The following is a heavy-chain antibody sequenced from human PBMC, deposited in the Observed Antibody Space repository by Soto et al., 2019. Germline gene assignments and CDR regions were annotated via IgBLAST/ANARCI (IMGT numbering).Heavy chain of an antibody. CDR1: GYTLAELS. D-gene: IGHD3-16*01. CDR2: FDPEDGET. CDR3: ATYFRIRGGYYYGMDV. Sequence: ASVKVSCKVSGYTLAELSMRWVRQAPGKGLEWMGGFDPEDGETIYAQKFQGRVTMTEDTSTDTAYMELSSLRSEDTAVYYCATYFRIRGGYYYGMDVWGQGTTVTVSS. J-gene: IGHJ6*02. V-gene: IGHV1-24*01.